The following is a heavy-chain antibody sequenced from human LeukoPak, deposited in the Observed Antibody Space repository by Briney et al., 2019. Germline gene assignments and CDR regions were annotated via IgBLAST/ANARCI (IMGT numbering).Heavy chain of an antibody. CDR1: GYTFTGYY. J-gene: IGHJ4*02. V-gene: IGHV1-2*02. Sequence: ASVKVSCKASGYTFTGYYMHWVRQAPGQGLEWMGWINPNSGGTNYAQKFQGRVTMTRDTSISTAYMELSRLRSDDTAVYYCARGTVNDYGDPGNFDYWGQGTLVTVSS. D-gene: IGHD4-17*01. CDR3: ARGTVNDYGDPGNFDY. CDR2: INPNSGGT.